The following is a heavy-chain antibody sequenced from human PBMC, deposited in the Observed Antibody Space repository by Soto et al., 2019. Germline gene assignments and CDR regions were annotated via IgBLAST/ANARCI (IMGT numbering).Heavy chain of an antibody. D-gene: IGHD3-10*01. CDR2: IKSKTDGGTT. V-gene: IGHV3-15*07. CDR1: GFTFSNAW. CDR3: CTGFAMVRSGALAY. J-gene: IGHJ4*02. Sequence: EVQLVESGGGLVKPGGSLRVSCAASGFTFSNAWMFWVRQAPGKGPEWVGRIKSKTDGGTTDYNTLMKDRFTISREDSKNTLYLEMSSLDIEDTAVFYCCTGFAMVRSGALAYWGQGVLVTVSS.